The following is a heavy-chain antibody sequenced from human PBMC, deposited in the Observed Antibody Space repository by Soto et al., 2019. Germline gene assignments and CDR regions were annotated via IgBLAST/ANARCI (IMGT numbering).Heavy chain of an antibody. J-gene: IGHJ6*02. CDR2: IIPIFGTA. CDR1: GGTFRSYA. V-gene: IGHV1-69*13. D-gene: IGHD3-10*01. CDR3: ARPVSGYYYYYYGMDV. Sequence: SVQVSCKASGGTFRSYAISSLRQAPGQGLEWMGGIIPIFGTANYAQKFQGRVTITADESTSTAYMELSSLRSEDTAVYYCARPVSGYYYYYYGMDVWGQGTTVTVSS.